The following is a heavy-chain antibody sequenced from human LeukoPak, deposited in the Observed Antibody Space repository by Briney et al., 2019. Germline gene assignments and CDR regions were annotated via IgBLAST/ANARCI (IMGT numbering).Heavy chain of an antibody. CDR1: GGTFSSYA. CDR2: IIPIFGTA. D-gene: IGHD4-11*01. Sequence: ASVKVSCKASGGTFSSYAISWVRQAPGQGLEWMGGIIPIFGTANYAQKFQGRVTITADESTSTAYMELSSLRSEDTAVYYCARDGQTSEVTTPYFDYWGQGTLVTVSS. J-gene: IGHJ4*02. V-gene: IGHV1-69*13. CDR3: ARDGQTSEVTTPYFDY.